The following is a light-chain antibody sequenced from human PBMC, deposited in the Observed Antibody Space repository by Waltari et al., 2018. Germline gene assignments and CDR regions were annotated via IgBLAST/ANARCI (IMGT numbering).Light chain of an antibody. CDR2: YDS. J-gene: IGLJ1*01. CDR1: NIGSYS. Sequence: SYVLTQPPSVSVAPGETARITCGGDNIGSYSVHWYQQKPGQAPVLVIRYDSDRPSGIPERFSGSNSANTATLTISRVEAGDEANYYCQVWHAALDPRVFGTGTEVTV. V-gene: IGLV3-21*04. CDR3: QVWHAALDPRV.